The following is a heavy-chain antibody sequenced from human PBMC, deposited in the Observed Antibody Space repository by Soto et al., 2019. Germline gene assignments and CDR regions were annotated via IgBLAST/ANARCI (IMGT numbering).Heavy chain of an antibody. J-gene: IGHJ3*01. Sequence: EVQLVESGGDLVQPGGSLRLSCAASGFSFSSYWMHWVRQAPGKGLVWVSRINTDGSTTDYADSVKGRFTISRDNAKNTLYLQMNSLRAEDTAVYYCGVWWSHASAFGVWGQGTMVTVS. D-gene: IGHD2-21*01. CDR1: GFSFSSYW. CDR2: INTDGSTT. V-gene: IGHV3-74*01. CDR3: GVWWSHASAFGV.